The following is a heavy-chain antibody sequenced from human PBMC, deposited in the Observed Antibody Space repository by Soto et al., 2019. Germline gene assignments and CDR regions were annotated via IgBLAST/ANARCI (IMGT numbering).Heavy chain of an antibody. V-gene: IGHV3-11*06. CDR2: INPTSAHI. J-gene: IGHJ4*02. D-gene: IGHD4-4*01. CDR1: GFIFSHYY. CDR3: ARLPYSAYNRHFDY. Sequence: QVQMVESGGGLVKPGGPLRLSCAASGFIFSHYYMGWIRQAPGKGLEWVSYINPTSAHINYADSVKGRFTISRDNARNSLYLQINSLTADDTARYYCARLPYSAYNRHFDYWGQGTLVTVSS.